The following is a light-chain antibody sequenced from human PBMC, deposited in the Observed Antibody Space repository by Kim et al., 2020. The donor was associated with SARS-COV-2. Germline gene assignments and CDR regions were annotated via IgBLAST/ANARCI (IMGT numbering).Light chain of an antibody. CDR1: QTVDVW. CDR3: QQYHTHST. V-gene: IGKV1-5*03. J-gene: IGKJ4*02. Sequence: DIQMTQSPSILPASIGDTVTITCRASQTVDVWLAWYQQMPGQPPKLLIHRAIDLQSGVPSRFNGSGSGTEFALTISSLQPSDFATYYCQQYHTHSTFGRGTKLEI. CDR2: RAI.